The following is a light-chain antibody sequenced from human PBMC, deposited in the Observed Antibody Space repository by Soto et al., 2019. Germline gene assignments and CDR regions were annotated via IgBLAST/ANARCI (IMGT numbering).Light chain of an antibody. CDR1: SSNIGSNY. CDR2: RNN. Sequence: QSVLTQPPSASGTPGQRVTISCSGSSSNIGSNYVYWYQQLPGTAPNLLIYRNNQRPSGVPDRFSGSKSDNSSSLAISGLRSEDEADYYCAAWDDILSGVVFGGGTKLTVL. CDR3: AAWDDILSGVV. V-gene: IGLV1-47*01. J-gene: IGLJ2*01.